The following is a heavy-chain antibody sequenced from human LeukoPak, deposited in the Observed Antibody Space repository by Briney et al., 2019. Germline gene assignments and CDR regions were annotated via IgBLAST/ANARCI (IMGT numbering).Heavy chain of an antibody. Sequence: PGGSLRLSCAASGFSFSSYGLHWVRQAPGKGLEWVAFIPYDGIKKYYADSVKGRFSISRDDSKNTLYLQMNSLRAEDTAIYYFAKDRGSSGWSFDYWGQGTLVTVSS. V-gene: IGHV3-30*02. J-gene: IGHJ4*02. CDR1: GFSFSSYG. CDR3: AKDRGSSGWSFDY. D-gene: IGHD6-19*01. CDR2: IPYDGIKK.